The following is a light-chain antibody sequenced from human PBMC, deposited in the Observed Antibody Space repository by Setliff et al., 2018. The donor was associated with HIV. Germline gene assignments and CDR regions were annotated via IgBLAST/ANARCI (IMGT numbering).Light chain of an antibody. CDR1: SHDVGRYDL. CDR2: QAT. V-gene: IGLV2-23*01. J-gene: IGLJ1*01. Sequence: QSVLTQPAYVSGSPGQSITISCTGTSHDVGRYDLVSWYQQHPARAPKLIIYQATRRPSGVSNRFSGSKSGNVASLTISGLQAEDEADYYCCSNTGSNTFGVGTGTKV. CDR3: CSNTGSNTFG.